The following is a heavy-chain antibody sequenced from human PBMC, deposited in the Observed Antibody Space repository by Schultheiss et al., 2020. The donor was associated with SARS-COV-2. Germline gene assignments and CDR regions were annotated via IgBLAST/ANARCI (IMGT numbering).Heavy chain of an antibody. J-gene: IGHJ4*02. CDR3: ARNQDILTGYPNSLDY. CDR2: INPNSGGT. V-gene: IGHV1-2*02. CDR1: GYTFTSYG. D-gene: IGHD3-9*01. Sequence: GESLKISCKASGYTFTSYGISWVRQAPGQGLEWMGWINPNSGGTNYAQKFQGRVTMTRDTSISTAYMELSRLRSDDTAVYYCARNQDILTGYPNSLDYWGQGTLVTVSS.